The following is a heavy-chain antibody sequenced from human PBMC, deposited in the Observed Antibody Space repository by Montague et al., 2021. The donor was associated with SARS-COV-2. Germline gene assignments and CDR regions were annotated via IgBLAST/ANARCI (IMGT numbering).Heavy chain of an antibody. Sequence: FYWSWIRQTPEKGLEWIGYIFYRGTTKYNPSLESRVTITVDTSKDQFYLKLNSVTAADTAVYYCARGATRTFDYWGQGTRVTVSS. V-gene: IGHV4-59*01. D-gene: IGHD1-1*01. CDR3: ARGATRTFDY. CDR1: FY. CDR2: IFYRGTT. J-gene: IGHJ4*02.